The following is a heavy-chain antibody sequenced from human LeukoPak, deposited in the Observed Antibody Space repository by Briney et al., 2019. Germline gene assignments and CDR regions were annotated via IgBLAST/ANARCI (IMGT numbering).Heavy chain of an antibody. CDR2: INHSGST. Sequence: SETLSLTCAVYGGSFSGYYWSWLRQPPGKGLEGIGEINHSGSTNYNPSLKSRVTISVDTSKNQFSLKLSSVTAADTAVYYCARVSIAVAGWFDHWGQGTLVTVSS. CDR3: ARVSIAVAGWFDH. J-gene: IGHJ5*02. D-gene: IGHD6-19*01. CDR1: GGSFSGYY. V-gene: IGHV4-34*01.